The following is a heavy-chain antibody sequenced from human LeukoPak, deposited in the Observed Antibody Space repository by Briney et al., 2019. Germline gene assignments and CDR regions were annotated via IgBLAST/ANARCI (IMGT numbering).Heavy chain of an antibody. CDR1: GFTFSSYG. Sequence: GGSLRLSCAASGFTFSSYGMSWVRQAPGKGLEWVSVIYSGGSTYYADSVKGRFTISRDNSKNTLYLQMNSLRAEDTAVYYCARGRIAVAGRNFDYWGQGTLVTVSS. CDR3: ARGRIAVAGRNFDY. V-gene: IGHV3-66*01. D-gene: IGHD6-19*01. CDR2: IYSGGST. J-gene: IGHJ4*02.